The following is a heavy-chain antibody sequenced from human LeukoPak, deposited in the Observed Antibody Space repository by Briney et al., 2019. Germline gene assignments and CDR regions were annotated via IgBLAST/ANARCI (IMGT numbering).Heavy chain of an antibody. J-gene: IGHJ4*02. CDR1: GFTFGSYW. CDR2: INEDGREK. D-gene: IGHD3-3*01. Sequence: GGSLRLSCAGSGFTFGSYWMAWVRQAPGKGLEWVAKINEDGREKHYVDSVKGRFTVSRDNAKNSLCLLMDSQRAEDQGVYYCASLRPGVSYWGQGTMVTVSS. V-gene: IGHV3-7*01. CDR3: ASLRPGVSY.